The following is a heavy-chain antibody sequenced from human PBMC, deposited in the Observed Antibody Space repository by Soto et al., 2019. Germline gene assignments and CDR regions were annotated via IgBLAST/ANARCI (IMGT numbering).Heavy chain of an antibody. J-gene: IGHJ4*02. CDR3: ARQIYDSDTGPNFQYYFDS. V-gene: IGHV5-10-1*01. CDR1: GYSFAGYW. CDR2: IDPSDSQT. D-gene: IGHD3-22*01. Sequence: GESLKISCKGSGYSFAGYWITWVRQKPGKGLEWMGRIDPSDSQTYYSPSFRGHVTISATKSINTVFLQWSRLRASDTAMYYCARQIYDSDTGPNFQYYFDSWGQGTPVTVSS.